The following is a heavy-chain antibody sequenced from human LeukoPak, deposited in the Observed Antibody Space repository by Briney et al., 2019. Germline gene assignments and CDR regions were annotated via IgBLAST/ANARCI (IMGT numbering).Heavy chain of an antibody. CDR2: IHYSGST. V-gene: IGHV4-59*12. Sequence: PSETLSLTCTVSGGSIRSCYWSWIRQPPGKGLERIGNIHYSGSTKYSSSLKSRVTISVDTSHNQFSLRVTSLTAADTAVYYCARLGALHDAFDVWGQGTLVTVSS. CDR3: ARLGALHDAFDV. J-gene: IGHJ3*01. D-gene: IGHD3-16*01. CDR1: GGSIRSCY.